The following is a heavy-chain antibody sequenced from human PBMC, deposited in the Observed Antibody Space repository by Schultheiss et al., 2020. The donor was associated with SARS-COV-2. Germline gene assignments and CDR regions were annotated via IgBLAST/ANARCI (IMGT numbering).Heavy chain of an antibody. V-gene: IGHV4-34*01. CDR2: IYYSGST. CDR3: ARGDSSGYYSPRGYYYGMDV. Sequence: ETLSLTCAVYGGSFSGYYWSWIRQPPGKGLEWIGYIYYSGSTNYNPSLKSRVTMSVDTSKNQFSLKLSSVTAADTAVYYCARGDSSGYYSPRGYYYGMDVWGQGTTVTVSS. CDR1: GGSFSGYY. D-gene: IGHD3-22*01. J-gene: IGHJ6*02.